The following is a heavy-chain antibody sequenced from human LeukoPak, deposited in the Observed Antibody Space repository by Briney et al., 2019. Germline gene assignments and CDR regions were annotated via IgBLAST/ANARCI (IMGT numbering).Heavy chain of an antibody. Sequence: GGSLRLSCAASGFTFSSSAMSWVRQAPGKGLEWVSSISGSNSYIFYADSVKGRFTVSRDNAKDSLYLQMNSLRAEDTAVYYCARALTTLTYEGYWGQGTLVTVSS. D-gene: IGHD1/OR15-1a*01. V-gene: IGHV3-21*01. CDR1: GFTFSSSA. J-gene: IGHJ4*02. CDR3: ARALTTLTYEGY. CDR2: ISGSNSYI.